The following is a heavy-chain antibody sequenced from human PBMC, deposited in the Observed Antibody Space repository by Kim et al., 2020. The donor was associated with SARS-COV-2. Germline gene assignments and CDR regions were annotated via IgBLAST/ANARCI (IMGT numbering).Heavy chain of an antibody. CDR3: ARLSRGRAYDDS. D-gene: IGHD3-22*01. V-gene: IGHV3-7*01. Sequence: GGSLRLSCTASGFTFSNFWMKWMRQAPGKGLEWVADINEDGSVFYYVGSVEGRFTVSRDNDKNSLYLQMNSLRAEDTAVYYCARLSRGRAYDDSWGQGT. CDR2: INEDGSVF. J-gene: IGHJ4*02. CDR1: GFTFSNFW.